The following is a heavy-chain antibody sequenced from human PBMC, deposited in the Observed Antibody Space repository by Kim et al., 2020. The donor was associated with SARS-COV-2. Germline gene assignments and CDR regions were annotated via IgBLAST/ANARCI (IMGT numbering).Heavy chain of an antibody. D-gene: IGHD3-16*01. Sequence: GGSLRLSCAASGFTSSDHDMSWIRQAPGKGLEWVSSISTSSSCADYADSVKGRFTMSRDNAKNSLYLQMNSLRAEDTAVYYCAKAGSEYVGGSNRRGQ. V-gene: IGHV3-11*05. CDR2: ISTSSSCA. J-gene: IGHJ1*01. CDR3: AKAGSEYVGGSNR. CDR1: GFTSSDHD.